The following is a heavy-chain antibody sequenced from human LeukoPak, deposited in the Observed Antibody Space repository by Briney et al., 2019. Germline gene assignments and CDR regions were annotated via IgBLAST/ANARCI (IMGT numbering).Heavy chain of an antibody. D-gene: IGHD3-3*01. V-gene: IGHV1-2*02. CDR2: INPNSGGT. CDR1: GYTFAGYY. J-gene: IGHJ6*02. Sequence: ASVKASCKASGYTFAGYYMHWVRQAPGQGLEWMGWINPNSGGTNYAQKFQGRVTMTRDTSICTAYKELSRLRSDDTAVYYCARDPRIFGVVIDYYGMDVWGQGTTVTVSS. CDR3: ARDPRIFGVVIDYYGMDV.